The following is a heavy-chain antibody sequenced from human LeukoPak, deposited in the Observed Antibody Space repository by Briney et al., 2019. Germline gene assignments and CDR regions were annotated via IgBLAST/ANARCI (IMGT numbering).Heavy chain of an antibody. J-gene: IGHJ6*02. D-gene: IGHD2-2*01. CDR3: ARVGRYCSSTSCHGPDYYYYYGMDV. CDR1: GGTFSSYA. V-gene: IGHV1-69*13. Sequence: GASVKVSCKASGGTFSSYAISWVRQAPGQGLEWMGGIIPIFGTANYAQKFQGRVTITADESTSTAYMELSSLRSEDTAVYYCARVGRYCSSTSCHGPDYYYYYGMDVWGQGTTVTVSS. CDR2: IIPIFGTA.